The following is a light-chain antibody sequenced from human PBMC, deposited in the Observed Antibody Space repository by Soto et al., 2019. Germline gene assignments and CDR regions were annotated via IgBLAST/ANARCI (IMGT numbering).Light chain of an antibody. Sequence: DIQMTQSPSSLSASVGDRVTITCRASQGISNYLAWYQQKPGKVPKLLIYAASTLQSGVTSRFSGSGSGTDLTLTISSLQHEDVLTYYCQKYNNAHQTLGQGNKVEIK. CDR3: QKYNNAHQT. J-gene: IGKJ1*01. CDR1: QGISNY. V-gene: IGKV1-27*01. CDR2: AAS.